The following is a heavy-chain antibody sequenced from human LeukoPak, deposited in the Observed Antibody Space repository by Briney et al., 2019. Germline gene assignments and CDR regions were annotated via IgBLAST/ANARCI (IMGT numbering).Heavy chain of an antibody. Sequence: SVKVSCKASGRTVSSHAISWVRQAPGQGLEWVGGIIPVFGTANYAQKFQGRVTIIADDSTGTVYMELSSLRSEDTAVYYCARDGLAITGTTGYFDFWGQGTLVTVSS. J-gene: IGHJ4*02. CDR3: ARDGLAITGTTGYFDF. V-gene: IGHV1-69*01. D-gene: IGHD1-7*01. CDR2: IIPVFGTA. CDR1: GRTVSSHA.